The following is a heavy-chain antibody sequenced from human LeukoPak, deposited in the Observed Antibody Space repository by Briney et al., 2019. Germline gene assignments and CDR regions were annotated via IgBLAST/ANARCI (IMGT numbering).Heavy chain of an antibody. CDR2: INHSGST. CDR3: ARGGLGATTIDI. J-gene: IGHJ3*02. V-gene: IGHV4-34*01. Sequence: SETLSLTCTVSGGSISSYYWSWIRQPPGKGLEWIGEINHSGSTNYNPSLKSRVTISVDTSKNQFSLKLSSVTAADTAVYYCARGGLGATTIDIWGQGTMVTVPS. D-gene: IGHD1-26*01. CDR1: GGSISSYY.